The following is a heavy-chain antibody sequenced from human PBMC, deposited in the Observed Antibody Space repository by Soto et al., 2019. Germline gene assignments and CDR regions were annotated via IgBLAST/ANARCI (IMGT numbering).Heavy chain of an antibody. J-gene: IGHJ5*02. CDR2: TNAGNGYT. Sequence: ASVKVSCKASGSTFTNYAIHWVRQAPGQRLEWMGWTNAGNGYTKYSQKFQGRVTITRDTSASTAYMELNSLRGEDTAVYYCTKPRSSLQWPPFDPWGHGTLVTVSS. CDR1: GSTFTNYA. D-gene: IGHD6-19*01. V-gene: IGHV1-3*01. CDR3: TKPRSSLQWPPFDP.